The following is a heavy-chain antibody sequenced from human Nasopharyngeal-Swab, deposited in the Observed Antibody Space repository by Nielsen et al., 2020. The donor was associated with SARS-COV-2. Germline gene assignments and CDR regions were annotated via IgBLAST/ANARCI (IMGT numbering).Heavy chain of an antibody. V-gene: IGHV3-53*01. J-gene: IGHJ4*02. CDR1: GWSNSSTF. CDR3: ATGACDY. CDR2: INSAGEG. Sequence: SCAVAGWSNSSTFIHWVRQAPGKGLEWISLINSAGEGVYGDSVKGRFTISRDTSKNTVSLQMNSLRAEDTAVYYCATGACDYWGQGALVTVSS.